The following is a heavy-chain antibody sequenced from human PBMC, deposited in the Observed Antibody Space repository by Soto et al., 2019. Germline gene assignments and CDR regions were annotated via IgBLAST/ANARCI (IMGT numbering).Heavy chain of an antibody. J-gene: IGHJ1*01. V-gene: IGHV3-21*01. CDR2: ISSSSSYI. D-gene: IGHD6-13*01. CDR1: GFTFSSYS. CDR3: ARDLSSSWGPWFQH. Sequence: PGGSLRLSCAASGFTFSSYSMNWVRQAPGKGLEWVSSISSSSSYIYYADSVKGRFTISRDNAKNSLYLQMNGLRAEDTAVYYCARDLSSSWGPWFQHWGQGTLVTVSS.